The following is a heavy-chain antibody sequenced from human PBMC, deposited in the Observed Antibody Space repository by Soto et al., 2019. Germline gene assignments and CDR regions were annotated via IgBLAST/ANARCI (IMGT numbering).Heavy chain of an antibody. CDR3: ARDPTPVVKDFDWPVDY. CDR2: ISSSSSYI. Sequence: LGLSCAASVFTFSSYSMNWVRQAPGKGLEWVSSISSSSSYIYYADSVKGRFTISRDNAKNSLYLQMNSLRAEDTAVYYCARDPTPVVKDFDWPVDYWGQGTLVTVSS. CDR1: VFTFSSYS. D-gene: IGHD3-9*01. J-gene: IGHJ4*02. V-gene: IGHV3-21*01.